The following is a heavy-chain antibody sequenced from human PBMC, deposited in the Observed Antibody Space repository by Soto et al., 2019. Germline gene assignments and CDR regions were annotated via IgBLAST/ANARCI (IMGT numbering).Heavy chain of an antibody. CDR3: VHRRRRFMENCWGGRCYSGFDR. Sequence: QITLKESGPTLLEPTQTLTLTCTFSGFSLDTSGERLGWIRQSPGKARDRLALLYGDGDKDHKPSLQYRMSITTDTSQNPAVLTRHDVETEDTATYLSVHRRRRFMENCWGGRCYSGFDRWGPGILGTVSS. D-gene: IGHD4-4*01. CDR2: LYGDGDK. V-gene: IGHV2-5*02. J-gene: IGHJ4*02. CDR1: GFSLDTSGER.